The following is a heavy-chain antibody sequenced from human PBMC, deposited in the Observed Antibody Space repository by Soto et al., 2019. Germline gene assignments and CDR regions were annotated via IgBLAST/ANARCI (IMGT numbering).Heavy chain of an antibody. CDR3: ARVLDDDYVWGSYRYFDY. J-gene: IGHJ4*02. Sequence: GDSVKVSCKASGYTFTSYDINWVRQATGQGLEWMGWMNPNSGNTGYAQKFQGRVTMTRNTSISTAYMELSSLRSEDTAVYYCARVLDDDYVWGSYRYFDYWGQGTLVTVSS. CDR1: GYTFTSYD. D-gene: IGHD3-16*02. CDR2: MNPNSGNT. V-gene: IGHV1-8*01.